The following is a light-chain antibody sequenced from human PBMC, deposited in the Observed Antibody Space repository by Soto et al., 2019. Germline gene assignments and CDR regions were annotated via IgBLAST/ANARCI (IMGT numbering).Light chain of an antibody. V-gene: IGKV1-39*01. Sequence: DIQMTQSPSSLSASVGDRVTITCRASQSISSYLNWYQQKPGKAPKLLIYAASSLQSGVPSRFSGIGSGTDFTLTISSLQPEDFATYYCQQSYGTPLTFGGGTKVEIK. CDR3: QQSYGTPLT. CDR2: AAS. J-gene: IGKJ4*02. CDR1: QSISSY.